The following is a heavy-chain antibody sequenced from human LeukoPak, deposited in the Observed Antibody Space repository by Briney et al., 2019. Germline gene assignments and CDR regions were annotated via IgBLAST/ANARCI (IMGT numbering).Heavy chain of an antibody. V-gene: IGHV3-30*04. D-gene: IGHD3-10*01. CDR2: ISYDGSNK. J-gene: IGHJ4*02. CDR1: GFTFSSYA. Sequence: GGSLRLSCAASGFTFSSYAMHWVRQAPGKGLEWVAVISYDGSNKYYADSVKGRFTISRDNSKNTLYLQMNSLRAEDTAVYYCARDDRGYGSGRRGYFDYWGQGTLVTVSS. CDR3: ARDDRGYGSGRRGYFDY.